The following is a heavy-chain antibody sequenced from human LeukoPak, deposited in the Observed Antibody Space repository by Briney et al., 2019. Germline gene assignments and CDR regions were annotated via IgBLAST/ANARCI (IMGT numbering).Heavy chain of an antibody. D-gene: IGHD3-10*01. V-gene: IGHV3-23*01. Sequence: PGGSLRLSCAASGFTFSTYAMSWVRQAPGKGLQWVSTISGSGVSTYYADSVKGRFTNSRDNSKNTLYLQMNSLRAEDTAIYYCAKDLGGEGGSGFPGYWGRGTLVTVSS. CDR2: ISGSGVST. CDR3: AKDLGGEGGSGFPGY. J-gene: IGHJ4*02. CDR1: GFTFSTYA.